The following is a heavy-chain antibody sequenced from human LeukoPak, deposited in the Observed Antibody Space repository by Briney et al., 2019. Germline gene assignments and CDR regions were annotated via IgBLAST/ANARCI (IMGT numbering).Heavy chain of an antibody. CDR1: GGSISSHY. CDR2: IYYTGST. D-gene: IGHD6-19*01. CDR3: AREYSSGWYGFFDY. Sequence: SETLSLTCTVSGGSISSHYWSWIRQPPGKGLEWIGYIYYTGSTNYNPSLKSRVTIPVDTSKNHFSLKLSSVTAADTAVYYCAREYSSGWYGFFDYWGQGTLVTVSS. J-gene: IGHJ4*02. V-gene: IGHV4-59*11.